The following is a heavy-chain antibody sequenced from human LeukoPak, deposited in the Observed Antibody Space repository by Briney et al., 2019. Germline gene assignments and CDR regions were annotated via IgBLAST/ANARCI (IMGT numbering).Heavy chain of an antibody. CDR3: ARAPIEGLLYYMDV. J-gene: IGHJ6*03. CDR1: GYTFTGYG. D-gene: IGHD2-15*01. V-gene: IGHV1-18*01. Sequence: ASVKVSCKASGYTFTGYGISWVRQAPGQGLEWMGWISAYNGNTNYAQKLQGRVTMTTDTSTSTAYMEPRSLRSDDTAVYYCARAPIEGLLYYMDVWGKGTTVTISS. CDR2: ISAYNGNT.